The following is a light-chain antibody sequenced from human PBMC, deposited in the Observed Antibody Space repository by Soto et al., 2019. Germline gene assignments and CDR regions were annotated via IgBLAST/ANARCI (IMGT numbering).Light chain of an antibody. Sequence: EIVLIQSPGTLSLSPGERATLSCRASESVSSDLAWYQHKPGQAPRLLIFDASNRATGIPARFSGSGSETDFTLTISSLEPEDFAVYYCQQRSNWPHTFGPGTKLEIK. V-gene: IGKV3-11*01. CDR3: QQRSNWPHT. CDR2: DAS. J-gene: IGKJ2*01. CDR1: ESVSSD.